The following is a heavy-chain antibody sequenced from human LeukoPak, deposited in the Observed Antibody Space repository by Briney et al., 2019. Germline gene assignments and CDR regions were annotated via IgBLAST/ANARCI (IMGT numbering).Heavy chain of an antibody. J-gene: IGHJ4*02. CDR2: ISGSDGST. Sequence: GASLRLSCAASGFTFSSYAMSWVRQAPGKGLEWVSAISGSDGSTYYADSVKGRFTISRDNSKNTLYLQMNSPRAEDTAVYYCAKGIQLWLFYFDYWGQGTLVTVSS. CDR3: AKGIQLWLFYFDY. D-gene: IGHD5-18*01. CDR1: GFTFSSYA. V-gene: IGHV3-23*01.